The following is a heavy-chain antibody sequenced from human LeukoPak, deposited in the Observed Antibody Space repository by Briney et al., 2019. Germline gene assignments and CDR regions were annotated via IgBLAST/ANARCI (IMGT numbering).Heavy chain of an antibody. CDR3: ARNEGGSSWSWFDP. J-gene: IGHJ5*02. CDR2: ISAYNGIT. Sequence: ASVKVSCKASGYTFTSYGISWVRQAPGQGLEWMGWISAYNGITNYAQKLQGRVTMTTDTSTSTAYMELRSLRSDDTAVYYCARNEGGSSWSWFDPWGQGTLVTVSS. CDR1: GYTFTSYG. V-gene: IGHV1-18*01. D-gene: IGHD6-13*01.